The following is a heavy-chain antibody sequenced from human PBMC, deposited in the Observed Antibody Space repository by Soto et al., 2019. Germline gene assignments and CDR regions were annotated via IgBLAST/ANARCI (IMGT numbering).Heavy chain of an antibody. Sequence: ASVKVSCKASGYTFTGYYMHWVRQAPGQGLEWMGWINPNSGGTNYAQKFQGWVTMTRDTSISTAYMELSRLRSDDTAVYYCARSLGRYCISTSCLDFDYWGQGTLVTVSS. CDR2: INPNSGGT. CDR1: GYTFTGYY. J-gene: IGHJ4*02. CDR3: ARSLGRYCISTSCLDFDY. D-gene: IGHD2-2*01. V-gene: IGHV1-2*04.